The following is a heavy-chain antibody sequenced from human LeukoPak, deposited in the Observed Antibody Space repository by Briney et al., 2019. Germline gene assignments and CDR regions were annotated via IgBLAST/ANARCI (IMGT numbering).Heavy chain of an antibody. Sequence: GESLKISCKASGYDFPNYWIGWVRLMPGKGLEWMGIMHPGDSDIRYSPSFQGQVTMSADKSITTAYLQWSSLKASDTAMYYCARHAGLVAPDAFDIWGQGTMVTVSS. J-gene: IGHJ3*02. V-gene: IGHV5-51*01. CDR3: ARHAGLVAPDAFDI. CDR1: GYDFPNYW. CDR2: MHPGDSDI. D-gene: IGHD2-8*02.